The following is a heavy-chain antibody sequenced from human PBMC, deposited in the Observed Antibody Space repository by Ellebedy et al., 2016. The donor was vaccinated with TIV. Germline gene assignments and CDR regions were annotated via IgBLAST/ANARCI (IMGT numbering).Heavy chain of an antibody. V-gene: IGHV1-2*04. Sequence: ASVKVSCXASGYTFTGYYMHWVRQAPGQGLEWMGWINPNSGGTNYAQKFQGWVTMTRDTSISTAYMELSRLRSDDTAVYYCARVSDYCSSTSCIPDAFDIWGQGTMVTVSS. J-gene: IGHJ3*02. CDR3: ARVSDYCSSTSCIPDAFDI. CDR2: INPNSGGT. D-gene: IGHD2-2*01. CDR1: GYTFTGYY.